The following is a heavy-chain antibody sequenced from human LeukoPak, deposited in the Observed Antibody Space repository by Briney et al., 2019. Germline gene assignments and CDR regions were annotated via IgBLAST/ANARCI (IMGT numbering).Heavy chain of an antibody. CDR1: GYTFTRYD. Sequence: ASVKVSCKAAGYTFTRYDITWVRQATGQGPESMGWMNPSTGSTVYAQKFQGRVTMTRDTSTNTAYMELSSLKSEDTALYYCARSRRPETAVVNWCDPWGQGTLVTVSS. D-gene: IGHD5-18*01. CDR3: ARSRRPETAVVNWCDP. V-gene: IGHV1-8*01. J-gene: IGHJ5*02. CDR2: MNPSTGST.